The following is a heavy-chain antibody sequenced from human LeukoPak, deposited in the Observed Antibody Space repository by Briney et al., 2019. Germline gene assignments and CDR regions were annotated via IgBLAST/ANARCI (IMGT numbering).Heavy chain of an antibody. J-gene: IGHJ4*02. V-gene: IGHV3-30*18. CDR3: AKEDVTGWLGVDY. CDR2: ISYDGRDK. Sequence: PGGSLRLSCAASGFSFSSYGMHWARQAPGKGLEWVALISYDGRDKYADSVKGRSTISRDNSENTLYLQLNSLRPDDTAVYYCAKEDVTGWLGVDYWGQGTLVTASS. D-gene: IGHD6-19*01. CDR1: GFSFSSYG.